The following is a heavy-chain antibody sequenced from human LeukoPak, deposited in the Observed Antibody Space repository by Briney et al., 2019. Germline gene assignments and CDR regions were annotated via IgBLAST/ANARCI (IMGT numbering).Heavy chain of an antibody. V-gene: IGHV3-20*04. CDR2: INWNGGST. CDR3: ARVAYSSGWQLYYYYMKV. Sequence: GGSLRLSCAASGFTFAEYGMSWVRQAPGKGQGWVSGINWNGGSTGYADSVKGRFTISRDNAKNSLYLQMNSLRAEDTALYYCARVAYSSGWQLYYYYMKVWGKETTVTVSS. D-gene: IGHD6-19*01. J-gene: IGHJ6*03. CDR1: GFTFAEYG.